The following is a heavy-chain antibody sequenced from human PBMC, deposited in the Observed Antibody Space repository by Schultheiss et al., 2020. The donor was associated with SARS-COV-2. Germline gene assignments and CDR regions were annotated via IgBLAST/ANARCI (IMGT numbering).Heavy chain of an antibody. V-gene: IGHV4-39*07. CDR2: IYTSGST. CDR1: GGSISSSSYY. CDR3: ARDLWDHKLVGGSCPNCPSY. D-gene: IGHD2-15*01. J-gene: IGHJ4*02. Sequence: SQTLSLTCTVSGGSISSSSYYWGWIRQPPGKGLEWIGSIYTSGSTNYNPSLKSRVTISVDTSKNQFSLKLSSVTAADTAVYYCARDLWDHKLVGGSCPNCPSYWGQGTLVTVSS.